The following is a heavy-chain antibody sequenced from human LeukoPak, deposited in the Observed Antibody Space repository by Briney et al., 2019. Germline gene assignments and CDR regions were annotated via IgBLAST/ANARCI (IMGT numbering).Heavy chain of an antibody. CDR1: GYTFTDYY. Sequence: ASVKVSCKASGYTFTDYYLHWVRQAPGQGLEWMGWINPNSGGTNYAQKFQGRVTMTRDTSISTAYMELSRLRSDDTAVYYCARRPITSPYYFDYWGQGTLVTVSS. CDR2: INPNSGGT. D-gene: IGHD3-16*01. J-gene: IGHJ4*02. CDR3: ARRPITSPYYFDY. V-gene: IGHV1-2*02.